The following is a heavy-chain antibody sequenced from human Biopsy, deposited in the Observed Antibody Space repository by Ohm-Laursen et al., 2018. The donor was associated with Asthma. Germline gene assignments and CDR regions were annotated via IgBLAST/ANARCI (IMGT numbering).Heavy chain of an antibody. CDR3: ASGPQWSGLDV. CDR2: IPQGGAT. V-gene: IGHV4-34*01. CDR1: RGSFRGYV. Sequence: SDTLSLTCAYRGSFRGYVWTWIRQPPGKGLEWIGEIPQGGATTFNPSLKSRVTISIGPSKSQLSLRLTSKTAADTAVYYCASGPQWSGLDVWGQGTTVTVSS. D-gene: IGHD2-8*01. J-gene: IGHJ6*02.